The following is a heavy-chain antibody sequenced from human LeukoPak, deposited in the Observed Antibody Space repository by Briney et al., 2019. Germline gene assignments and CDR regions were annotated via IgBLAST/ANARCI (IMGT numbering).Heavy chain of an antibody. V-gene: IGHV3-74*01. CDR1: GFTLDSYW. J-gene: IGHJ4*02. CDR2: INADGRNT. CDR3: ARGSSSGWPDYFDY. D-gene: IGHD6-19*01. Sequence: GGSLRLSCAASGFTLDSYWMHWVRLAPGKGLEWVSRINADGRNTPYADSVKGRFTISRDNAKNTLYLQMSSLRAEDTAGYYCARGSSSGWPDYFDYWGRGTLVAVSS.